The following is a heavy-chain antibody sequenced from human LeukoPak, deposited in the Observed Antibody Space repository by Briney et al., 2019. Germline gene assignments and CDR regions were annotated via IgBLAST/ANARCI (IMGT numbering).Heavy chain of an antibody. CDR1: GGSISSSRYY. V-gene: IGHV4-39*01. CDR3: ARQEGIAAAGTHERGFDY. D-gene: IGHD6-13*01. J-gene: IGHJ4*02. CDR2: IYYSGST. Sequence: SETLSLTCTVSGGSISSSRYYWGWIRQPPGKGLEWIGSIYYSGSTYYNPSLKSRVTISVDTSKNQFSLKLSSVTAADTAVYYCARQEGIAAAGTHERGFDYWGQGTLVTVSS.